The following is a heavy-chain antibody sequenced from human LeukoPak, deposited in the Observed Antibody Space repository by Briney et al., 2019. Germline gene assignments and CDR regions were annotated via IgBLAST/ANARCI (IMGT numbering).Heavy chain of an antibody. CDR1: GGSISSYY. Sequence: SETLSLTCTVSGGSISSYYWSWIRQPARKGLEWIGHIYASGSTKYNPSLNSRVTMSVVTSKNQFSLKLSSVTAADTAVYYCARPSRATVTTDAFDIWGQGTMVTVSS. D-gene: IGHD4-17*01. V-gene: IGHV4-4*07. CDR2: IYASGST. CDR3: ARPSRATVTTDAFDI. J-gene: IGHJ3*02.